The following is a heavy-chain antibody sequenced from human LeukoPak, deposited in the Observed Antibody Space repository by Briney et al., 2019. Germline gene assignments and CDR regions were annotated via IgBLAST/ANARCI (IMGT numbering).Heavy chain of an antibody. Sequence: GVSLRLSCAASGFTFSDHIMNWVRQLPGKRLEWVAYVSGSGSTVYYADSVKGRFTISRDNGKSSLYLQMNSLRVEDTALYYCVRQFASWGQGTLVTVSS. J-gene: IGHJ4*02. CDR2: VSGSGSTV. CDR3: VRQFAS. V-gene: IGHV3-48*01. CDR1: GFTFSDHI.